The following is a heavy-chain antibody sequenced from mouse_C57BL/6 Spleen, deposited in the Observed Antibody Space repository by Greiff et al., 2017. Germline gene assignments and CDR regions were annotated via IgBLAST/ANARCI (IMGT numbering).Heavy chain of an antibody. CDR3: ARAGGSYYYTMDY. CDR1: GYSFTSYY. Sequence: VQLQQSGPELVKPGASVKISCKASGYSFTSYYIHWVQQRPGQGLEWIGWIYPGSGSTKYNEKFKCKATLTADTSSSTAYMQLSSLTSEDAAVYVCARAGGSYYYTMDYWGQGTSVTVSS. V-gene: IGHV1-66*01. D-gene: IGHD1-1*02. CDR2: IYPGSGST. J-gene: IGHJ4*01.